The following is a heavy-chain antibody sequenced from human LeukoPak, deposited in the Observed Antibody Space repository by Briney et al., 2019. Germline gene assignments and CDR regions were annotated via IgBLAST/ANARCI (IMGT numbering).Heavy chain of an antibody. CDR2: ISASGGTT. J-gene: IGHJ4*02. CDR1: GFTFSNYA. V-gene: IGHV3-23*01. D-gene: IGHD5-24*01. CDR3: AKDARRDGYSYDY. Sequence: GGSLRLSCAASGFTFSNYAMNWVRQAPGKGREWVSGISASGGTTNYADSVKGRFTISRDNSNNTLYLQMNSLRAEDTAVYYCAKDARRDGYSYDYWGQGTLVTVSS.